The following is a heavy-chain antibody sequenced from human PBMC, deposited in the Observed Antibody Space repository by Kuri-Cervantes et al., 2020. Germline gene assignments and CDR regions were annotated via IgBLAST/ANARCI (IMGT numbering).Heavy chain of an antibody. J-gene: IGHJ4*02. V-gene: IGHV3-7*01. CDR2: INQDGSET. CDR3: ARAGAINTVDF. CDR1: GFTFSSYW. D-gene: IGHD5-24*01. Sequence: GSLRLSCTASGFTFSSYWMSWVRQTPGKGLEWVANINQDGSETYYVDSVKGRFTISRDNAKNSLFLQVTSLTAEDTAIYYCARAGAINTVDFWGRGTLVTVSS.